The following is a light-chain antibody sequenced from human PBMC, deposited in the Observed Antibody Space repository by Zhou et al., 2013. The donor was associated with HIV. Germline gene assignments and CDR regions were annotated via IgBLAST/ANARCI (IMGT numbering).Light chain of an antibody. V-gene: IGKV2-28*01. J-gene: IGKJ2*01. CDR3: MQALQTPRT. CDR1: QSLLHSNGYNY. CDR2: LGS. Sequence: EIVMTQSPLSLPVTPGEPASISCRSSQSLLHSNGYNYLDWYLQKPGQSPQLLIYLGSNRASGVPXRFSGSGSGTDFTLKISRVEAEDIGVYYCMQALQTPRTFGQGTXLEIK.